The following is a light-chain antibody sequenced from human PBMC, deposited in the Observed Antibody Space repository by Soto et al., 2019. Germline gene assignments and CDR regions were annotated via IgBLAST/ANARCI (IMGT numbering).Light chain of an antibody. J-gene: IGKJ1*01. Sequence: IHLTQSPSSLSASVGYIVTIACRASQSIRNNLNWYQQKPGKAPKLLIYAASSLQSGVPSRLSGNGSGTDFTLTISSLKLEDFATYYCQQTYNPRTFGQGTQVDIK. V-gene: IGKV1-39*01. CDR2: AAS. CDR1: QSIRNN. CDR3: QQTYNPRT.